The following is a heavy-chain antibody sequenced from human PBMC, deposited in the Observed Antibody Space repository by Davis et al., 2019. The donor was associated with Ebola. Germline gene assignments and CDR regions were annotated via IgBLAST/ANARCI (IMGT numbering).Heavy chain of an antibody. Sequence: PGGSLRLSCAASGFTFSSYSMNWVRQAPGKGLEWVSSISSSSSYIYYADSVKGRFTISRDNAKNSLYLQMNSLRAEDTAVYYCARGWELPRIYFDYWGQGTLVTVSS. J-gene: IGHJ4*02. CDR1: GFTFSSYS. V-gene: IGHV3-21*01. D-gene: IGHD1-26*01. CDR3: ARGWELPRIYFDY. CDR2: ISSSSSYI.